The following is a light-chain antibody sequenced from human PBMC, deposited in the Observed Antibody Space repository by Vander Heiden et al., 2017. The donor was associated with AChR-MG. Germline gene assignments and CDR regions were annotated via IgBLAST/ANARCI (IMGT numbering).Light chain of an antibody. Sequence: DIVLTQTPLSLSVTPGQAASFSCKSSESRLFSDGRTYLYWHVQKPGQSPHLLIYEVSNRFSGVPDRFSGSGSGTDFTLKISRVEAEDVGVYYCMQSIHLPVTFGQGTKVEIK. CDR2: EVS. J-gene: IGKJ1*01. CDR3: MQSIHLPVT. V-gene: IGKV2D-29*02. CDR1: ESRLFSDGRTY.